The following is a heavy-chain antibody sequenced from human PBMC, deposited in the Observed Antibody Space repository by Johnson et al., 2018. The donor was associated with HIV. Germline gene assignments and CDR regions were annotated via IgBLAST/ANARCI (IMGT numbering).Heavy chain of an antibody. Sequence: VQLVESGGGLVKPGGSLRVSCAASGFTFDDYAMHWVRQAPGKGLEWVSGISWNSGTIDYADSVKGRFTISRDNAKNSLYLQMNSLRAEDTAVYYCASEAFDIWGQGTMVTVSS. V-gene: IGHV3-9*01. CDR1: GFTFDDYA. CDR2: ISWNSGTI. J-gene: IGHJ3*02. CDR3: ASEAFDI.